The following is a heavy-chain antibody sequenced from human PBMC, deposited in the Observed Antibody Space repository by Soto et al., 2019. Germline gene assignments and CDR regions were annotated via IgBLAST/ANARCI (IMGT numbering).Heavy chain of an antibody. CDR2: IYYSGST. CDR3: ARHYSSGSRNWFGP. Sequence: SETLSLTCSVSGGSINSRSYFWGWARQPPRKGLEWIGSIYYSGSTYYNPSLRSRVTISVDTSKNQFSLKLSSVTAADTAVFYCARHYSSGSRNWFGPWGQGTLVTVSS. D-gene: IGHD6-19*01. CDR1: GGSINSRSYF. J-gene: IGHJ5*02. V-gene: IGHV4-39*01.